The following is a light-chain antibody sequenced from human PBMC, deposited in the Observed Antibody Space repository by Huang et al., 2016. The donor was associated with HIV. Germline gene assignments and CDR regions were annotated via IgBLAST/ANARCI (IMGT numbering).Light chain of an antibody. CDR2: GAS. V-gene: IGKV3-20*01. J-gene: IGKJ4*01. CDR1: QSVRSSS. Sequence: EIVLTQSPGTLSLSPGERATLSCRASQSVRSSSLAWYQQKPGQSPRLLIFGASNRATAIPDRFSGSGSATDFTLTISRLEPEDFAVYYCQQYGSSPLTFRGGTKVEIK. CDR3: QQYGSSPLT.